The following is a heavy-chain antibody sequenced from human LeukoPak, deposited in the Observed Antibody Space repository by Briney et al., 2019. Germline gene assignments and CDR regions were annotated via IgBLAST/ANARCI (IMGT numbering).Heavy chain of an antibody. J-gene: IGHJ6*03. CDR3: ARSERRAQKDTYYNHYYYMDV. CDR1: GSSISSHY. V-gene: IGHV4-59*11. CDR2: IYFNGYT. D-gene: IGHD6-25*01. Sequence: SETLSLTCVVSGSSISSHYWSWIRQPPGRGLEWIGFIYFNGYTNYNPSLKTRVTISVDSSNNQFSLRLSPVTAADTAVYYCARSERRAQKDTYYNHYYYMDVWGKGTTVTVSS.